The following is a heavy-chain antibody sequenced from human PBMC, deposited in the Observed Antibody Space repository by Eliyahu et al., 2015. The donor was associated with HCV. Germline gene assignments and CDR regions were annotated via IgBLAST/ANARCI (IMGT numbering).Heavy chain of an antibody. Sequence: QVQLVQSGAEVKKPGASVKVSCKASGYTFTSYYMHWVRQAPGQGLEWMGIINPSGGSTSYAQKFQGRVTMTRDTSTSTVYMELSSLRSEDTAVYYCARDRGTDAYYYDSSGHGGWFDPWGQGTLVTVSS. D-gene: IGHD3-22*01. CDR2: INPSGGST. CDR1: GYTFTSYY. V-gene: IGHV1-46*01. CDR3: ARDRGTDAYYYDSSGHGGWFDP. J-gene: IGHJ5*02.